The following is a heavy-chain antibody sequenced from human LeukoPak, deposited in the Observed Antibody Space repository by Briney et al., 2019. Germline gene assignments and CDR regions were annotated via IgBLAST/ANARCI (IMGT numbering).Heavy chain of an antibody. V-gene: IGHV4-34*01. D-gene: IGHD4-17*01. Sequence: SQTLSLTCAVYGGSFSYYYWSWIRQPPGKGLEWIGEINHSGITNYNPSLKSRVTISADTSKNQFSLKLTSVTAADTAVYYCANPARDFADSGAITWWGQGTLVTVSS. J-gene: IGHJ4*02. CDR3: ANPARDFADSGAITW. CDR2: INHSGIT. CDR1: GGSFSYYY.